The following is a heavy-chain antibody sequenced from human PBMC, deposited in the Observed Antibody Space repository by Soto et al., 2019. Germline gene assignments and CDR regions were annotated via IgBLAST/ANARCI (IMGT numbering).Heavy chain of an antibody. CDR3: ASLDYGDVDY. D-gene: IGHD4-17*01. V-gene: IGHV4-39*01. Sequence: SETLSLTCTVSGVSISSGGYYWSWIRQPPGKGLEWIGSIYYSGSTYYNPSLKSRVTISVDTSKNQFSLKLSSVTAADTAVYYCASLDYGDVDYWGQGTLVTVSS. CDR1: GVSISSGGYY. J-gene: IGHJ4*02. CDR2: IYYSGST.